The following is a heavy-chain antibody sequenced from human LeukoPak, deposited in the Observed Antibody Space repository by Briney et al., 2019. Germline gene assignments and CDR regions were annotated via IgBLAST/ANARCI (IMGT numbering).Heavy chain of an antibody. Sequence: SVKLSCKASGCTFSSYAISWVRQAPGQALEWMGGIIPIFGTANYAQKFQSRVTITADESTSTAYMELSSLRSEDTAVYYCARDRDYCSGGSCYPDALDIWGQGTMVTVSS. CDR2: IIPIFGTA. D-gene: IGHD2-15*01. V-gene: IGHV1-69*01. J-gene: IGHJ3*02. CDR1: GCTFSSYA. CDR3: ARDRDYCSGGSCYPDALDI.